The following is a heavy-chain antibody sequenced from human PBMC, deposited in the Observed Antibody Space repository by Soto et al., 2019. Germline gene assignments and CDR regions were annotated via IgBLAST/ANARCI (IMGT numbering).Heavy chain of an antibody. Sequence: PSETLSLTCTVSGCSISNYYCSWIRQPPGKGLEWIGYIYYSGSTNYNPSLKSRVTISVDTSKNQFSLKLSSVTAADTAVYYCARGGSYYRVGRTVAEYFQHWGQGTLVTVSS. CDR2: IYYSGST. J-gene: IGHJ1*01. D-gene: IGHD1-26*01. CDR1: GCSISNYY. CDR3: ARGGSYYRVGRTVAEYFQH. V-gene: IGHV4-59*12.